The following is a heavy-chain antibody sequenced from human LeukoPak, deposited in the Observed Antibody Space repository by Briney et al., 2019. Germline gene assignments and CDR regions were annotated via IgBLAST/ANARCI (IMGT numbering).Heavy chain of an antibody. CDR3: ARHSLPGTTPFDL. CDR2: INPSDGST. V-gene: IGHV1-46*01. J-gene: IGHJ4*02. Sequence: ASVKVSCKASGYTFTTYYRHWVRQAPGQGPERVGVINPSDGSTSYAQKFQGRVTMTRDTSTSTVYMDLSSLRSDDTAVYSCARHSLPGTTPFDLWGQGTLVTVSS. D-gene: IGHD1-1*01. CDR1: GYTFTTYY.